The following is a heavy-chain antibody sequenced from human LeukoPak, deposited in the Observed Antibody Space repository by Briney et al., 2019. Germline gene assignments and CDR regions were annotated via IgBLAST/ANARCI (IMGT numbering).Heavy chain of an antibody. J-gene: IGHJ5*02. CDR3: ARLVMVRGVIYWFDP. Sequence: SETLSLTCTVSGGSISSSSYYWGWIRQPPGKGLEWIGSIYYSGSTYYNPSLKSRVTISVDTSKNQFSLKLGSVTAADTAVYYCARLVMVRGVIYWFDPWGQGTLVTVSS. CDR2: IYYSGST. D-gene: IGHD3-10*01. V-gene: IGHV4-39*01. CDR1: GGSISSSSYY.